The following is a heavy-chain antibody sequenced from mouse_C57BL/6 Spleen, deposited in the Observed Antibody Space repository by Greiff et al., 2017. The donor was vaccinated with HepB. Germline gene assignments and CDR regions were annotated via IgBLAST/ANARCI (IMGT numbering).Heavy chain of an antibody. V-gene: IGHV5-4*01. CDR2: ISDGGSYT. CDR1: GFTFSSYA. J-gene: IGHJ2*01. Sequence: DVQLVESGGGLVKPGGSLKLSCAASGFTFSSYAMSWVRQTPEKRLEWVATISDGGSYTYYPDNVKGRFTISRDNAKNNLYMQMSHLKSEDTAMYYCARDRDGNYFDYWGQGTTLTVSS. D-gene: IGHD2-1*01. CDR3: ARDRDGNYFDY.